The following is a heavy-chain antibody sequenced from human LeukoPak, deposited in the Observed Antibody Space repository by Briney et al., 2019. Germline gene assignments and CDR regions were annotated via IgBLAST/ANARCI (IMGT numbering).Heavy chain of an antibody. D-gene: IGHD2-15*01. J-gene: IGHJ4*02. CDR2: ISSSGSTI. CDR1: GFTFSSYE. CDR3: ARDRVYCSGGSCYSEGDYFDY. V-gene: IGHV3-48*03. Sequence: GGSLRLSCAASGFTFSSYEMNWVRQAPGKGLEWVSYISSSGSTIYHADSVKGRFTISRDNAKNSLYLQMNSLRAEDTAVYYCARDRVYCSGGSCYSEGDYFDYWGQGTLVTVSS.